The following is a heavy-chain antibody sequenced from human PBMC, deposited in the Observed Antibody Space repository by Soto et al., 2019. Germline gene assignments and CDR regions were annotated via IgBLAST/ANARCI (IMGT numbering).Heavy chain of an antibody. D-gene: IGHD6-19*01. Sequence: GGSLRLSCAASGFTFSSYAVSWVRQAPGKGLEWVSATSGSGGSTYYADSVKGRFTISRDNSKNTLYLQMNSLRAEDTAVYYCAKDLRYSSGFPFDYWGQGTLVTVSS. V-gene: IGHV3-23*01. J-gene: IGHJ4*02. CDR2: TSGSGGST. CDR1: GFTFSSYA. CDR3: AKDLRYSSGFPFDY.